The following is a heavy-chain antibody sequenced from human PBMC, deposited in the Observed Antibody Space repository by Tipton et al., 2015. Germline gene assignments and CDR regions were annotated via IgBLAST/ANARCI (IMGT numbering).Heavy chain of an antibody. Sequence: GLVKPSETLSLSCGVHGGSFSGYYWNWIRQPPGKGLEWIGSISHSGNTYYNPSLKSRVTMSRDTSKNQFSLKLTSVTAADTAVYYCACQDYDSLTRDYQTVDYWGQGTLVTVSS. CDR1: GGSFSGYY. CDR2: ISHSGNT. V-gene: IGHV4-34*10. D-gene: IGHD3-9*01. J-gene: IGHJ4*02. CDR3: ACQDYDSLTRDYQTVDY.